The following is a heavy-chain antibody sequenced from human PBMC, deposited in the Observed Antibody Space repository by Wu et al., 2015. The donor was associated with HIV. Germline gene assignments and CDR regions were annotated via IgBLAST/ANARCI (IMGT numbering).Heavy chain of an antibody. J-gene: IGHJ4*02. CDR3: ASGSIAAAGTWEFGY. V-gene: IGHV1-69*18. CDR2: VIPMFGTA. D-gene: IGHD6-13*01. Sequence: QVQLVQSGAEVKKPGSSVKVSCKASGGTFSSYAISWVRQAPGQGLEWMGRVIPMFGTAKYAQKFQDRVTITADGSTSTAYMELSSLRSEDTAAYYCASGSIAAAGTWEFGYWGQGTLVTVSS. CDR1: GGTFSSYA.